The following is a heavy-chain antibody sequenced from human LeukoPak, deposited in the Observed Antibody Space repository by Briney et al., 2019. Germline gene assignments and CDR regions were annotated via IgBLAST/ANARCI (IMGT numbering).Heavy chain of an antibody. J-gene: IGHJ4*02. Sequence: PSETLSLTCTVSGGSISNYYWSWIRQPPGKGLEWIAYINYSGSTNYNPSLKSRVTISVDTSKNHFSLTLSSVTAADTAVYYCARGLRGYSYGRPVYWGQGTLVTVSS. CDR3: ARGLRGYSYGRPVY. D-gene: IGHD5-18*01. V-gene: IGHV4-59*12. CDR2: INYSGST. CDR1: GGSISNYY.